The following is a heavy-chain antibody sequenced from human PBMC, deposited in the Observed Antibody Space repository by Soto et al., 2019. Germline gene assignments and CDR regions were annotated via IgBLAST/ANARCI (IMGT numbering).Heavy chain of an antibody. D-gene: IGHD1-26*01. J-gene: IGHJ5*02. CDR2: ISYDGSNK. Sequence: GESLRRSCAASGFTFSSYAMHWVRQAPGKGLEWVAVISYDGSNKYYADSVKGRFTISRDNSKNTLYMQMNSLRAEDTAVYYCARDQGWEPRNWFDPWGQGTLVTVSS. CDR3: ARDQGWEPRNWFDP. V-gene: IGHV3-30-3*01. CDR1: GFTFSSYA.